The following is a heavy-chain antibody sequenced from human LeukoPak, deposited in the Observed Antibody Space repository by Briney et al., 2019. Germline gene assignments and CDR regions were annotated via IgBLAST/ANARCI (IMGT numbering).Heavy chain of an antibody. CDR1: GYTFTKYY. Sequence: ASVKVSCKASGYTFTKYYIHWVRQAPGQGLEWMGIINPSAGSTNYAQKLQGRVTMTTDTSTSTAYMELRSLRSDDTAVYYCARDRDFGVVIIRGYYMDVWGKGTTVTVSS. V-gene: IGHV1-46*01. CDR2: INPSAGST. J-gene: IGHJ6*03. D-gene: IGHD3-3*01. CDR3: ARDRDFGVVIIRGYYMDV.